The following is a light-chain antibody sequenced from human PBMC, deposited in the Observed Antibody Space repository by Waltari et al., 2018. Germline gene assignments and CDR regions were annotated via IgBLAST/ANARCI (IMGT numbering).Light chain of an antibody. Sequence: SYELTQTPSVSVSPGQTARITCSGHELPRKYAYWFQQKSGQAPRLVIYEDTKRPSGLPEGFYGASSGTVATLTITGAQVDDEADYYCYSSDSTGLRVFGGGTTVVVL. CDR1: ELPRKY. V-gene: IGLV3-10*01. J-gene: IGLJ1*01. CDR3: YSSDSTGLRV. CDR2: EDT.